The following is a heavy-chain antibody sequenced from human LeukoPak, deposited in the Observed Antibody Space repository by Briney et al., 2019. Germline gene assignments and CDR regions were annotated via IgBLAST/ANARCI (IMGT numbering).Heavy chain of an antibody. CDR1: GGTFSSYA. CDR3: ARDSIAVAGTIDY. CDR2: ISAYSGNT. V-gene: IGHV1-18*01. J-gene: IGHJ4*01. Sequence: ASVKVSCKASGGTFSSYAISWVRQAPGQGLEWMGWISAYSGNTNYAQKLQGRVTMTTDTSTTTAYMELRSLRSDDTAIYYCARDSIAVAGTIDYWGQGTLVTVSS. D-gene: IGHD6-19*01.